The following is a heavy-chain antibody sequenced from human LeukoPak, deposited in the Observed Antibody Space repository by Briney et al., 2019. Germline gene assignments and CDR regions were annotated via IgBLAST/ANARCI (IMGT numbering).Heavy chain of an antibody. V-gene: IGHV1-58*02. CDR3: AADSGDIVATIPPTFDC. D-gene: IGHD5-12*01. J-gene: IGHJ4*02. CDR1: GFTFTSSA. CDR2: IVVGSGNT. Sequence: SVKVSCKASGFTFTSSAMQWVRQARGQRLEWIGWIVVGSGNTNYAQKFQERVTITRDMSTSTAYMELSSLRSEDTAVYYCAADSGDIVATIPPTFDCWGQGTLVTVSS.